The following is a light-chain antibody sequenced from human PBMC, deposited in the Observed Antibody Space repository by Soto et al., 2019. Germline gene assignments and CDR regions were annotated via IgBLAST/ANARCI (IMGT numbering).Light chain of an antibody. Sequence: QSVLTQPPSVSGSPGHSVAISCTGTSSDVGSYSRVSWYQQPPGSAPKLMIYDVSNRPSGVPDRFSGSKSGNAASLTISGLQAEDEADYYCSSYTSSNTYVFGNGTKVTVL. CDR1: SSDVGSYSR. V-gene: IGLV2-18*02. CDR3: SSYTSSNTYV. CDR2: DVS. J-gene: IGLJ1*01.